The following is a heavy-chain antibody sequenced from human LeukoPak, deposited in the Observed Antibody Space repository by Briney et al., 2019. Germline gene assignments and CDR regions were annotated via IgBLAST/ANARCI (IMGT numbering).Heavy chain of an antibody. CDR3: ARERRDGYNTHPDY. V-gene: IGHV4-39*07. CDR2: RYYSGNT. Sequence: SETLSLTCTVSGGSISSSSYYWGWIRQPPGKGLEWIGSRYYSGNTYYNPSLKSRVTISVDTSKNQFSLKLSSVTAADTAVYYCARERRDGYNTHPDYWGQGTLVTVSS. D-gene: IGHD5-24*01. J-gene: IGHJ4*02. CDR1: GGSISSSSYY.